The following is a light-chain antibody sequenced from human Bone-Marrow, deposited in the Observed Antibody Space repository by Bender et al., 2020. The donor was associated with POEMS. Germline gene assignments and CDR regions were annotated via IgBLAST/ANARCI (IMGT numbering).Light chain of an antibody. V-gene: IGLV2-23*02. CDR2: EVS. CDR1: SNDVGTYNL. Sequence: QSALTQPASVSGSPGQSITISCTGTSNDVGTYNLVSWYQQRPGKAPQLIIYEVSGRPSAVSNRFSGSKAGNTASLTMSGLQAEDEADYSCCSYAGSYVFGTGTQVIVL. J-gene: IGLJ1*01. CDR3: CSYAGSYV.